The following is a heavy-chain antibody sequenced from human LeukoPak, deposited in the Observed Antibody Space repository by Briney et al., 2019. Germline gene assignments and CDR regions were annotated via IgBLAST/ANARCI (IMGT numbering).Heavy chain of an antibody. V-gene: IGHV4-34*01. CDR3: ARGIAAVVRGYTRFDP. CDR2: INHSGST. Sequence: GSLRLSCAASGFTFSNYWMSWIRQPPGKGLEWIGEINHSGSTNYNPSLKSRVTISVDTSKNQSSLKLSSVTAADTAVYYCARGIAAVVRGYTRFDPWGQGTLVTVSS. J-gene: IGHJ5*02. D-gene: IGHD6-13*01. CDR1: GFTFSNYW.